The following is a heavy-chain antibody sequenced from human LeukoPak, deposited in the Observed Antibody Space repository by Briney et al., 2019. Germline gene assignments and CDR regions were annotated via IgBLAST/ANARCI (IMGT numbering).Heavy chain of an antibody. D-gene: IGHD5-18*01. Sequence: PSETLSLTCTVSGGSISIGGYYWSWIRQHPGKGLEWIGYIYYSGSTYYNPSLKSRVTISVDTSKNQFSLKLSSVTAADTAVYYCARGAVDTAMVIDYWGQGTLVTVSS. CDR2: IYYSGST. V-gene: IGHV4-31*03. CDR3: ARGAVDTAMVIDY. CDR1: GGSISIGGYY. J-gene: IGHJ4*02.